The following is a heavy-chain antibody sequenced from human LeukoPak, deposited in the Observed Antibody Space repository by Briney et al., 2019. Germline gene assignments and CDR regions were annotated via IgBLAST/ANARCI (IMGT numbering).Heavy chain of an antibody. CDR2: IYYSGST. CDR3: ARRLDPVASPFGSSWYYFDY. Sequence: SETLSLTCTVSGGSVSSPGYYWTWIRQYPGKGLEWIGYIYYSGSTNYNPSLKSQVTISVDTSKNQFSLKLSSVTAADTAVYYCARRLDPVASPFGSSWYYFDYWGQGTLVTVSS. CDR1: GGSVSSPGYY. J-gene: IGHJ4*02. D-gene: IGHD6-13*01. V-gene: IGHV4-61*08.